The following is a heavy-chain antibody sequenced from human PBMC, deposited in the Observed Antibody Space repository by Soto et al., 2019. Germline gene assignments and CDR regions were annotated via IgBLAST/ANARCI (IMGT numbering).Heavy chain of an antibody. D-gene: IGHD1-26*01. Sequence: QVQLLQSGSEVRKPGSSVKVSCKASGGTHNNYAFTWVRQARGQGLEWVGGIIPIFATVVYAQRFGGRVTISAEKSTSTAYMELTSLSFDDTAVYYCTIWWEAVRYQDYVLDVWGQGTAITVSS. CDR1: GGTHNNYA. V-gene: IGHV1-69*06. J-gene: IGHJ6*02. CDR3: TIWWEAVRYQDYVLDV. CDR2: IIPIFATV.